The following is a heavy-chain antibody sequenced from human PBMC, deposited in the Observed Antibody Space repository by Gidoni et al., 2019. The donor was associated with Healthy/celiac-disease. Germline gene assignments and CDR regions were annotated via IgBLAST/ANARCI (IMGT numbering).Heavy chain of an antibody. Sequence: QLQLQESGPGLVKPSETLSLTCTVSGGSISSIRYYWGWLRQPPGKGLEWIGSIYYSGSTYYNPSLKSRVTISVDTSKNQFSLKLSSVTAADTAVYYCARQVAGYCSSTSCLDYYYYGMDVWGQGTTVTVSS. CDR1: GGSISSIRYY. J-gene: IGHJ6*02. CDR3: ARQVAGYCSSTSCLDYYYYGMDV. D-gene: IGHD2-2*01. CDR2: IYYSGST. V-gene: IGHV4-39*01.